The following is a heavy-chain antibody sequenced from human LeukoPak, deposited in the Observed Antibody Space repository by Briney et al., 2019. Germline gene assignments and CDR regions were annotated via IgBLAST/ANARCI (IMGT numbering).Heavy chain of an antibody. J-gene: IGHJ5*02. CDR1: GYTFTSYG. D-gene: IGHD3-10*01. CDR2: ISAYNGNP. CDR3: ARVPPLLWFGERTDNWFDP. V-gene: IGHV1-18*01. Sequence: GASVKVSCKASGYTFTSYGISWVRQAPGQGLEWMGWISAYNGNPNYAQKLQGRVTMTTDTSTSTAYMELRSLRSDDTAVYYCARVPPLLWFGERTDNWFDPWGQGTLVTVSS.